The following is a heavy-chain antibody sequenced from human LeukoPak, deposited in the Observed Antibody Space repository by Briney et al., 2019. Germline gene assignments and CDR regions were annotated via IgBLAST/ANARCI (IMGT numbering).Heavy chain of an antibody. CDR1: GGSISSYY. D-gene: IGHD2-2*01. CDR3: ARDRPGYCSSTSCSEGYYYYMDV. V-gene: IGHV4-59*01. Sequence: SETLSLTCTVSGGSISSYYWSWIRQRPGKGLEWIGYIYYSGSTNYNPSLKSRVTISVDTSKNQFSLKLSSVTAADTAVYYCARDRPGYCSSTSCSEGYYYYMDVWGKGTTVTVSS. CDR2: IYYSGST. J-gene: IGHJ6*03.